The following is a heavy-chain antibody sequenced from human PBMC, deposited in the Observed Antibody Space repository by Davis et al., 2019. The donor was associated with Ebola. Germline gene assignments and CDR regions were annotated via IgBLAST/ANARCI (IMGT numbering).Heavy chain of an antibody. CDR3: ARGGSWGLGGEDY. CDR1: GFTFRNYD. V-gene: IGHV3-33*01. Sequence: GGSLRLSCAASGFTFRNYDMHWVRQAPGKGLEWVAVIWYDGSNKYYADSVKGRFTISRDNAKNSLYLQMNSLRAEDTAVYYCARGGSWGLGGEDYWGQGTLVTVSS. J-gene: IGHJ4*02. CDR2: IWYDGSNK. D-gene: IGHD1-26*01.